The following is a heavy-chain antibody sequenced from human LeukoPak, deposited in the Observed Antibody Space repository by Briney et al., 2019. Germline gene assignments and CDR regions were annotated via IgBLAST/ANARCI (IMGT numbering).Heavy chain of an antibody. CDR1: GYTFTSYD. CDR3: ARGAVGYGDSYNYYNMDV. J-gene: IGHJ6*02. Sequence: GASVKVSCKASGYTFTSYDINWVRQATGQGLEWMGWMNPNSGNTGYAQKFQGRATITADESTSTAYMEVSSLRSEDTAAYYCARGAVGYGDSYNYYNMDVWGQGTTVTVSS. V-gene: IGHV1-8*01. D-gene: IGHD4-17*01. CDR2: MNPNSGNT.